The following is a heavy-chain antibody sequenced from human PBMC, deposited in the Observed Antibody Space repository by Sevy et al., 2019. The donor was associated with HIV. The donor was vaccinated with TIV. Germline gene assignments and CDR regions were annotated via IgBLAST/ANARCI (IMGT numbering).Heavy chain of an antibody. D-gene: IGHD3-10*01. CDR1: GFTFSNAW. Sequence: GGSLRLSCAASGFTFSNAWMSWVRQAPGKGLEWVGRIKSKTDGGTTDYAAPVKGRFTISRDVSKNTLYLQMNSMKTADIAVYYCTTGIYGLDYWGQGTLVTVSS. J-gene: IGHJ4*02. CDR3: TTGIYGLDY. V-gene: IGHV3-15*01. CDR2: IKSKTDGGTT.